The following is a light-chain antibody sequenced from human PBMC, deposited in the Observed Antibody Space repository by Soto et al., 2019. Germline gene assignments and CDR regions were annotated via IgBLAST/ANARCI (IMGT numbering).Light chain of an antibody. V-gene: IGKV3-11*01. CDR1: QNISSY. J-gene: IGKJ4*01. CDR3: LQRANWPLS. Sequence: IVLTQSPVTLSLSPGERATLSCRASQNISSYLIWYQQKPGQAPRLLMYDVSNRATGIPARFSGSGSGTDFTLTISSLEPEDLAVYYCLQRANWPLSFGGGTKVDIK. CDR2: DVS.